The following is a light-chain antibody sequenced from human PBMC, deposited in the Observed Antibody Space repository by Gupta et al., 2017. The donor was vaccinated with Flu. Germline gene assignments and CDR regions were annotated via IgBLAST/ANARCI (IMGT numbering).Light chain of an antibody. V-gene: IGKV1-6*01. Sequence: AIQMTQSPSSLSASVGDRVTITCRASQGIRSDLAWNQQKPGKAPKPLIYAASRVQSGVPSRFSGSGSGTEFTLTISSRQPEDVATYYCPQKDNSPWTFGQGTKVEIK. CDR1: QGIRSD. J-gene: IGKJ1*01. CDR2: AAS. CDR3: PQKDNSPWT.